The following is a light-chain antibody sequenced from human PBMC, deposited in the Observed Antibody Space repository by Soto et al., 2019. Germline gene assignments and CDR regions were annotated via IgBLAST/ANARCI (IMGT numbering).Light chain of an antibody. J-gene: IGKJ1*01. V-gene: IGKV1-5*03. Sequence: DIQMTLSPSTLSASVGDRVTITCRASQSISSWLAWYQQKPGKAPKLLIYKASSLESGVPSRFSGSGSGTEFTLTISSLQPDDFATYYCQQYNSFPTFGQGTKVEIK. CDR3: QQYNSFPT. CDR2: KAS. CDR1: QSISSW.